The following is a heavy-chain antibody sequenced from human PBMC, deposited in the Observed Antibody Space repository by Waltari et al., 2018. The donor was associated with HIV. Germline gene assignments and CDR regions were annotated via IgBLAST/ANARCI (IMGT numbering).Heavy chain of an antibody. V-gene: IGHV1-69*04. CDR1: GGTFIPYD. CDR2: ITPILSVP. D-gene: IGHD3-10*01. J-gene: IGHJ6*02. CDR3: AREGGVSFPGAMDV. Sequence: QVQLVQSGTEVKKPGSSVKVSCKTSGGTFIPYDISWVRQAPGKGLEWMGKITPILSVPNYAQKFQGRIPITADKSTRTAYMELTSLRSDDTAVYYCAREGGVSFPGAMDVWGQGTTITVSS.